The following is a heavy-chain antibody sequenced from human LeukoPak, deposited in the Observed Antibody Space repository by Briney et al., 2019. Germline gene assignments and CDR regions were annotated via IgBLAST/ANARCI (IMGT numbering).Heavy chain of an antibody. D-gene: IGHD5-18*01. CDR2: ISSSSSYI. J-gene: IGHJ4*02. V-gene: IGHV3-21*01. CDR3: ARGTQDTAMVTIL. CDR1: GFTFSSYS. Sequence: PGGSLRLSCAASGFTFSSYSMNWVRQAPGKGLEWVSSISSSSSYIYYADSVKGRFTISRDNAKNSLYLQMNSLRAEDTAVYYCARGTQDTAMVTILWGQGTLVTVSS.